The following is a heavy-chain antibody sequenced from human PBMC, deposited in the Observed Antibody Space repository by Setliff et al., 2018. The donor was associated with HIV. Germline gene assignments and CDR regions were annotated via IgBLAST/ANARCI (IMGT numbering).Heavy chain of an antibody. J-gene: IGHJ3*02. CDR1: GGTFSSYA. V-gene: IGHV1-69*05. CDR2: IIPIFGTA. D-gene: IGHD6-13*01. Sequence: GASVKVSCKASGGTFSSYAISWVRQAPGQGLEWMGGIIPIFGTANYAQKFQGRVTITTDESTSTAYMELSSLRSEDTAVYYCARVRRGSSWDNDAFDIWGQGTMVTVSS. CDR3: ARVRRGSSWDNDAFDI.